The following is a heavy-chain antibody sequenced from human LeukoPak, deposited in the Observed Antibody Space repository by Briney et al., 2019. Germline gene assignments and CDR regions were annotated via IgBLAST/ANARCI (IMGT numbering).Heavy chain of an antibody. D-gene: IGHD6-13*01. V-gene: IGHV3-30*04. J-gene: IGHJ5*02. Sequence: GGSLRLSCAASGFTFSSYAMHWVRQAPGRGPEWVALISYDGTKTYYTDTVKGRFTISRDNSKNTLYLQLNSLRAEDAAVYYCARDPSSARYSDRWANNWFDPWGQGTLVTVSA. CDR3: ARDPSSARYSDRWANNWFDP. CDR1: GFTFSSYA. CDR2: ISYDGTKT.